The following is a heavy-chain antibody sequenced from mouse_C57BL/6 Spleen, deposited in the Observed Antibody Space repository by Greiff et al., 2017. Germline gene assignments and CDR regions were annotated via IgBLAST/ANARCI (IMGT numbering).Heavy chain of an antibody. J-gene: IGHJ4*01. CDR3: SRTVVDAMDY. D-gene: IGHD1-1*01. CDR1: GYTFTSYT. Sequence: QVQLQQSGAELARPGASVKMSCKASGYTFTSYTMHWVKQRPGQGLEWIGYINPSSGYTKYNQKFKDKATLTADKSYSTAYMQLSSLTSEDSAVYYCSRTVVDAMDYWGQGTSVTVSS. CDR2: INPSSGYT. V-gene: IGHV1-4*01.